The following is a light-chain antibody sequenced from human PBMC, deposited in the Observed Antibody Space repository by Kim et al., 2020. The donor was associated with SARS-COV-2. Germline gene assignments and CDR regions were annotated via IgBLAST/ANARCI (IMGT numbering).Light chain of an antibody. V-gene: IGLV3-19*01. CDR3: GSRDTNRNVI. CDR1: SLRSYY. J-gene: IGLJ2*01. CDR2: GKN. Sequence: SSELTQDPAVSVALGQTVRITCQGDSLRSYYATWYQQRPGQAPMLVIYGKNNRPSEIPDRFSGSSSGNTASLTITGAQAEDEADYYCGSRDTNRNVIFGGGTQLTVL.